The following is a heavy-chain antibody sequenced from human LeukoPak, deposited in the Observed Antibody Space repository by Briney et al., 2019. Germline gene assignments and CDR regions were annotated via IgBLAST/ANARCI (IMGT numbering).Heavy chain of an antibody. CDR3: VRPAGGHYDYYYMDV. D-gene: IGHD3-16*01. V-gene: IGHV5-51*01. CDR1: EYSFTTYW. Sequence: GESLKISCKASEYSFTTYWIGWVRQTPEKGLEWIGVVYPGDSDTRYNPPFQGQVTISADKSINTAFLQWSSLKVSDTAMYYCVRPAGGHYDYYYMDVWGKGTAVTVSS. CDR2: VYPGDSDT. J-gene: IGHJ6*03.